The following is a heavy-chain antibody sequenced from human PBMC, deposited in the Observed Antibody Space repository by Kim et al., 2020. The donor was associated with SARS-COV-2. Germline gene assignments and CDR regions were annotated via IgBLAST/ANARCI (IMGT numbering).Heavy chain of an antibody. V-gene: IGHV7-4-1*02. D-gene: IGHD6-19*01. J-gene: IGHJ6*03. CDR1: GYTFTSYA. CDR2: INTNTGNP. CDR3: ARDGGYQWLVISYYYYYMDV. Sequence: ASVKVSCKASGYTFTSYAMNWVRQAPGQGLEWMGWINTNTGNPTYAQGFTGRFVFSLDTSVSTAYLQISSLKAEDTAVYYCARDGGYQWLVISYYYYYMDVWCKEATVTVSS.